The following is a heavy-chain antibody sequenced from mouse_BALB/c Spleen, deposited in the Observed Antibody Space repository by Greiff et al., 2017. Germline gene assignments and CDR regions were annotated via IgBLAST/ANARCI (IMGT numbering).Heavy chain of an antibody. Sequence: EVQLQESGPGLVKPSQSLSLTCTVTGYSITSDYAWYCIRQFPGNKLEWMGYISYSGSTSYNPFLKSRISITRDTSKNQFFLKLNYVTTEDTATYYCARGRFWFAYWGQGTLVTVSA. V-gene: IGHV3-2*02. J-gene: IGHJ3*01. CDR1: GYSITSDYA. D-gene: IGHD1-1*01. CDR3: ARGRFWFAY. CDR2: ISYSGST.